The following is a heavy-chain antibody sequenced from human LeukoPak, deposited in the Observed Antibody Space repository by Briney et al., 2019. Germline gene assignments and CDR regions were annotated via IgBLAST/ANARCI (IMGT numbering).Heavy chain of an antibody. CDR3: ARGEDQDSSGYYSYYYYYGMDV. CDR1: GGSISSGDYY. CDR2: IYHSGST. V-gene: IGHV4-30-4*01. J-gene: IGHJ6*02. D-gene: IGHD3-22*01. Sequence: SQTLSLTCTVSGGSISSGDYYWSWVRQPPGKGLEWIGEIYHSGSTNYNPSLKSRVTISVDKSKNQFSLKLSSVTAADTAVYYCARGEDQDSSGYYSYYYYYGMDVWGQGTTVTVSS.